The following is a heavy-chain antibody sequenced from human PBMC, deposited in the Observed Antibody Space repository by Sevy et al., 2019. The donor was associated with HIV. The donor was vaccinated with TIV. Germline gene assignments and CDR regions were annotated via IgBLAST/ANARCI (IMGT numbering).Heavy chain of an antibody. CDR3: ARAIAAAGTRIDY. CDR1: GFTFSSYW. D-gene: IGHD6-13*01. CDR2: IKQDGSEK. Sequence: GGSLRLSCAASGFTFSSYWMSWVRQAPGKGLEWVANIKQDGSEKYYVDSVKGRFTISRDNAKNSLYLQMNSLRAEDTAVYYCARAIAAAGTRIDYSGQGTLVTVSS. V-gene: IGHV3-7*03. J-gene: IGHJ4*02.